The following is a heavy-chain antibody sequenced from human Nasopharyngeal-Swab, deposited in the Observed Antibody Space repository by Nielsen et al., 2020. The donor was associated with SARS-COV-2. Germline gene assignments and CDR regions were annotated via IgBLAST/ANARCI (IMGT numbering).Heavy chain of an antibody. D-gene: IGHD3-3*01. CDR1: GFTFSSYS. Sequence: GESLKISCAASGFTFSSYSMNWVRQAPGKGLEWVSSISSSSSYIYYADSVKGRFTISRDNVKNSLYLQMNSLRAEDTAVYYCARKSEWRGGYFDYWGQGTLVTVSS. J-gene: IGHJ4*02. V-gene: IGHV3-21*01. CDR3: ARKSEWRGGYFDY. CDR2: ISSSSSYI.